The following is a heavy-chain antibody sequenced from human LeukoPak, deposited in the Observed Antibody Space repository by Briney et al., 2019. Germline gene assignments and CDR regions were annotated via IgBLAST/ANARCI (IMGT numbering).Heavy chain of an antibody. V-gene: IGHV4-59*08. Sequence: SETLSLTCTVSSGSISTFYWSWIRQPPGKGLEWIGYVYQSGTTSYNPSLKRRVTISADASKNQFSLRVTSVTAADTAVYYCARHGGSLGYFDNWGQGTLVTVSS. J-gene: IGHJ4*02. CDR1: SGSISTFY. CDR2: VYQSGTT. CDR3: ARHGGSLGYFDN. D-gene: IGHD1-26*01.